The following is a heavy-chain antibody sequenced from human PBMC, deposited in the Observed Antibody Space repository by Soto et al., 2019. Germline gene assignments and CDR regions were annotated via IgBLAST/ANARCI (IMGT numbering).Heavy chain of an antibody. CDR3: ARRPYCSDGSCYLAFDF. J-gene: IGHJ4*02. CDR1: GGSFSRFY. CDR2: INHSGST. V-gene: IGHV4-34*01. D-gene: IGHD2-15*01. Sequence: SETLSLTCAVYGGSFSRFYWSWIRQPPGKGLEWIGEINHSGSTNYKPSLKSRVTISGDTPKSQFSLKLSSVTAADTAVYYCARRPYCSDGSCYLAFDFWGQGILVTVSS.